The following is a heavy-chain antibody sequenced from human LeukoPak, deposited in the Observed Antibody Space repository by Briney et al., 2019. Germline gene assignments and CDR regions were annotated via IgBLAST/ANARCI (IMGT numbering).Heavy chain of an antibody. V-gene: IGHV3-30*04. D-gene: IGHD6-19*01. J-gene: IGHJ4*02. CDR3: NGLYSSGWPNY. Sequence: GTSLRLSCAASGFIFRTYAMHWVRQAPGKGLVWVAVISNDGDNKYYAYSVKGRFIVSRDNSKNTVFLQMNSLRTEDTAVYYCNGLYSSGWPNYWGQGTLVTVSS. CDR1: GFIFRTYA. CDR2: ISNDGDNK.